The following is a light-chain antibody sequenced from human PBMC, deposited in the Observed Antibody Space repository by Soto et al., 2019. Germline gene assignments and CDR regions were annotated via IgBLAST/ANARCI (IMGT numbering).Light chain of an antibody. CDR1: QSIGTW. J-gene: IGKJ4*01. CDR3: QQYYVYPLT. V-gene: IGKV1-5*01. Sequence: DVQMTQSPSTLSASIGDRVFITCRASQSIGTWLAWYQQKPGKAPDLLIYDASNLESGFPSRFSGSGFGTEFTLTINGLQPADFATYYCQQYYVYPLTFGGGTKVE. CDR2: DAS.